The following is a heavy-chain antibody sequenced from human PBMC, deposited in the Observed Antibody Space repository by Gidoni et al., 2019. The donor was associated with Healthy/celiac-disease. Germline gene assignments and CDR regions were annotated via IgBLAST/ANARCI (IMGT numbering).Heavy chain of an antibody. CDR1: GGSFSGYY. Sequence: QVQLQQWGAGLLKPSETLSLTCAVYGGSFSGYYWSWIRQPPGKGLEWIGEINHSGSTNYNPSLKSRVTISADTSKNQFSLKLSSVTAADTAVYYCARRVSGYDFWSGYPGDYYYMDVWGKGTTVTVSS. CDR3: ARRVSGYDFWSGYPGDYYYMDV. V-gene: IGHV4-34*01. CDR2: INHSGST. J-gene: IGHJ6*03. D-gene: IGHD3-3*01.